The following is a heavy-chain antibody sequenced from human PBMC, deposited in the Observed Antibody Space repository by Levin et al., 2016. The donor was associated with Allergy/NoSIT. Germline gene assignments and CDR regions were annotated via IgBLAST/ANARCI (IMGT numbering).Heavy chain of an antibody. V-gene: IGHV4-59*08. Sequence: GSLRLSCTVSGGSISRYHWSWLRQPPGKELEWIGYIYNSGSTNYKSSLRSRVIISRDASNNQFSLKLSSVTAADTAVYYCARHGEDDYFDFWGRGTLVTVSS. J-gene: IGHJ4*02. CDR2: IYNSGST. CDR1: GGSISRYH. D-gene: IGHD3-10*01. CDR3: ARHGEDDYFDF.